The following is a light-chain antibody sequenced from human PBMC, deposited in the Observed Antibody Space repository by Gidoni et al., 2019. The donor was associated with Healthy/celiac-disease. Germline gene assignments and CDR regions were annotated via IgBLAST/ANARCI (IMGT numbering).Light chain of an antibody. Sequence: DTQMTQSPSSLSASVGDRVTITCRASQSISSYLNWYQQKPGKAPKLLIYAASSLQSGVPARFSGSGSGTDFTLTISSLQPEDCATYYCQQSYSTPPWTFGQGTKVEIK. CDR3: QQSYSTPPWT. CDR2: AAS. J-gene: IGKJ1*01. V-gene: IGKV1-39*01. CDR1: QSISSY.